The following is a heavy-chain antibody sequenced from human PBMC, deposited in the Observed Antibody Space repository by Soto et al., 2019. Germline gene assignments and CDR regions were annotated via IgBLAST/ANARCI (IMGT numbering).Heavy chain of an antibody. D-gene: IGHD2-15*01. CDR3: ARDAPTLGYCSGGSCYGWDYYYYGMDV. Sequence: GGSLRLSCAASGFTFSSYWMSWVRQAPGKGLEWVANIKQDGSEKYYVDSVKGRFTISKDNAKNSLYLQMNSLRAEDTAVYYCARDAPTLGYCSGGSCYGWDYYYYGMDVWGQGTTVTVSS. CDR1: GFTFSSYW. J-gene: IGHJ6*02. CDR2: IKQDGSEK. V-gene: IGHV3-7*05.